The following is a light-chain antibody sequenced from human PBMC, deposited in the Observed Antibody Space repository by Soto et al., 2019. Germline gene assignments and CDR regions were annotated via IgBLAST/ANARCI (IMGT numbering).Light chain of an antibody. CDR3: QQANNWHPT. Sequence: EMVMTQSPVTLSVSPGERATLSCRASQSISSNLAWYQQKPGQAPRLLIYGASTRATGIPARFSGSGSGTEFTLTISSLQSEDFAVYFCQQANNWHPTFGQGTKLEIK. J-gene: IGKJ2*01. CDR2: GAS. CDR1: QSISSN. V-gene: IGKV3-15*01.